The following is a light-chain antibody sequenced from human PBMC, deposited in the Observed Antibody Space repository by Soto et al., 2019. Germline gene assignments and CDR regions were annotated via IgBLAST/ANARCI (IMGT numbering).Light chain of an antibody. CDR3: QQYRSWPRT. Sequence: PGATATLSCRASQSVDINLAWYQQKPGQAPRLLIYGASTRATDMPGRFSGRGAGAEFTLTISSLQSEDVAVYYCQQYRSWPRTLGQGTKVDIK. CDR2: GAS. CDR1: QSVDIN. V-gene: IGKV3-15*01. J-gene: IGKJ1*01.